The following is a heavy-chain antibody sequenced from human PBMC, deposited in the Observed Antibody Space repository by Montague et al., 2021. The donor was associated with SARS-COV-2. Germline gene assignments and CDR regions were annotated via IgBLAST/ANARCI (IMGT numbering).Heavy chain of an antibody. D-gene: IGHD1-14*01. CDR2: IWYDGSNK. Sequence: SLRLSCAASGFTFSSYGMHWVRQAPSKGLEWVAVIWYDGSNKYYADSVKGRFTISRDNSKNTLYLQMNSLRAEDTAVYYCARDREPEGIGYWGQGTLVTVSS. V-gene: IGHV3-33*01. J-gene: IGHJ4*02. CDR3: ARDREPEGIGY. CDR1: GFTFSSYG.